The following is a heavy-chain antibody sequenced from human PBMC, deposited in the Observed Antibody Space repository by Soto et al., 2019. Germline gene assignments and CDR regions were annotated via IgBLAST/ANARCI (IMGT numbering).Heavy chain of an antibody. CDR3: ARSPPPNFYDTGGHGYYLDY. CDR1: GGSISSSTYY. CDR2: IYYSGST. J-gene: IGHJ4*02. Sequence: SETLSLTCTVSGGSISSSTYYWGWIRQPPGKGLEWIGSIYYSGSTYYNPSLKSRVTISVDTSKNHFSLTLTSVTAADTAVYYCARSPPPNFYDTGGHGYYLDYWGQGTLVTVSS. V-gene: IGHV4-39*02. D-gene: IGHD3-22*01.